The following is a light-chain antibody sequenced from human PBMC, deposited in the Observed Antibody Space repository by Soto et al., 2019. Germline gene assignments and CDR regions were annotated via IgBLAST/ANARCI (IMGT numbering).Light chain of an antibody. CDR3: QQYVNYPYT. V-gene: IGKV1-5*01. CDR2: DAS. CDR1: QSSSRW. Sequence: DIQMTQSPSTLSPSVGDRVAITCRASQSSSRWLAWYQQKPGKAPKLLIYDASSLASGVPSRFSGSGSGTEFTLTISSLQPDDFVTYYCQQYVNYPYTFGQGTTLEIQ. J-gene: IGKJ2*01.